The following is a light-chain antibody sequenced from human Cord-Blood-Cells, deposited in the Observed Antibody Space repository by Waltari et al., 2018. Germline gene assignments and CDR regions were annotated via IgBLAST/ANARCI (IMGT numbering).Light chain of an antibody. CDR1: SSDVGGYTY. V-gene: IGLV2-14*03. J-gene: IGLJ3*02. CDR3: SSYTSSRV. CDR2: DVS. Sequence: QSALTQPASVSGSPGQPITISCTGTSSDVGGYTYVAWYQQHPGKAPKLMIYDVSNRPSGVSNRFSGSKSGNTASLTISGLQAEDEADYYCSSYTSSRVFGGGTKLTVL.